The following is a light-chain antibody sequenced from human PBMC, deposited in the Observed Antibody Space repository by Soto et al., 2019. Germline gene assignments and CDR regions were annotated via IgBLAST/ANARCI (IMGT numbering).Light chain of an antibody. CDR1: SSDVGTYNH. Sequence: QSALTQPDSVSGSPGQSITISCTGTSSDVGTYNHVSWYQQHPGKAPQLIIYEVSNRPSGLSNRFSASKSGNTASLTISGLQAEDEADYYCCSYTTSSTLVFGTGTKVTVL. J-gene: IGLJ1*01. CDR3: CSYTTSSTLV. CDR2: EVS. V-gene: IGLV2-14*01.